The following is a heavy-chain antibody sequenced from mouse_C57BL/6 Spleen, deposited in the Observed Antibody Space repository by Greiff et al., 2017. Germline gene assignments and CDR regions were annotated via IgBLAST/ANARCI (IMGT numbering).Heavy chain of an antibody. CDR2: IHPNSGST. Sequence: QVQLQQPGAELVKPGASVKLSCKASGYTFTSYWMHWVKQRPGQGLEWIGMIHPNSGSTNYNEKFKSKATLTVDKSSSTAYMQLSSLTSEDSAVYYCARHSGSSYVWDFDVWGTGTTVTVSS. CDR1: GYTFTSYW. V-gene: IGHV1-64*01. CDR3: ARHSGSSYVWDFDV. J-gene: IGHJ1*03. D-gene: IGHD1-1*01.